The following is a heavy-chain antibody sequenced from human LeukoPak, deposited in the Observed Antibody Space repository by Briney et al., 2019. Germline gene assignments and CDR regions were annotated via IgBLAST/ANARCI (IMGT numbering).Heavy chain of an antibody. CDR2: INEDGSNK. CDR3: TRVIVAVPGYFDYFDF. CDR1: GFTFSNYY. D-gene: IGHD6-19*01. J-gene: IGHJ4*02. V-gene: IGHV3-7*01. Sequence: GGSLRLSCAASGFTFSNYYMRWIRQAPGKGLEWVANINEDGSNKWHLGSVKGRFTASRDNARNSLYLQMNSLRAEDTAVYYCTRVIVAVPGYFDYFDFWGQGALVTVSS.